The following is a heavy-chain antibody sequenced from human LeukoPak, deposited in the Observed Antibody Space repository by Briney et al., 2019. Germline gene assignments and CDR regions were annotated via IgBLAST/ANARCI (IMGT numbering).Heavy chain of an antibody. CDR3: ASDTYYYDSSGYYYPGEAFDI. CDR1: GYTFTSYD. CDR2: MNPNSGST. V-gene: IGHV1-8*01. Sequence: ASVKVSCKASGYTFTSYDINWLRQATGQGLEWMGWMNPNSGSTGYAQKFQGRVTMTRNTSISTAYMELSSLRSEDTAVYYCASDTYYYDSSGYYYPGEAFDIWGQGTMVTVSS. D-gene: IGHD3-22*01. J-gene: IGHJ3*02.